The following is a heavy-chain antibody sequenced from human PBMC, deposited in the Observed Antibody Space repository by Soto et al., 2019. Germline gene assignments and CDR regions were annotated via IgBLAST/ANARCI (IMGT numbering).Heavy chain of an antibody. V-gene: IGHV3-33*01. J-gene: IGHJ4*02. CDR1: GFTFSSYG. CDR3: ARDSTYYDILTGYYGGDYFDY. Sequence: GESLKISCAASGFTFSSYGMHWVRQAPGKGLEWVAVIWYDGSNKYYADSVKGRFTISRDNSKNTLYLQMNSLRAEDTAVYYCARDSTYYDILTGYYGGDYFDYWGQGTLVTVSS. CDR2: IWYDGSNK. D-gene: IGHD3-9*01.